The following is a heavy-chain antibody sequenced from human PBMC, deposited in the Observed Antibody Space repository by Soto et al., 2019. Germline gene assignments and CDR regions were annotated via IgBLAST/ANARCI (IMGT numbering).Heavy chain of an antibody. Sequence: ASVKVSCKASGYTFTSYGITWVRQAPGQGLERMGWISAYNGNTNYAQKLQGRVTMTTDTSTSTAYMELRSLRSDDTAVYYCARAGYYGSGSYFTYWGQGTLVTVSS. D-gene: IGHD3-10*01. CDR3: ARAGYYGSGSYFTY. CDR2: ISAYNGNT. V-gene: IGHV1-18*01. CDR1: GYTFTSYG. J-gene: IGHJ4*02.